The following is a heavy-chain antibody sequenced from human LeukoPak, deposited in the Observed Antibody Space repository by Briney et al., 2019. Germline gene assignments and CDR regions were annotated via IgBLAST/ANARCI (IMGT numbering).Heavy chain of an antibody. J-gene: IGHJ6*02. D-gene: IGHD3-3*01. CDR3: ARVPPLGVNV. CDR2: IDHSGST. V-gene: IGHV4-34*01. CDR1: GGPFSGYF. Sequence: SETLSLTCAVCGGPFSGYFWTWIRQPPGKGLEWIGEIDHSGSTNYNPSLKSRVTISVDTSKNQFSLKLSSVTAADTAVYYCARVPPLGVNVWGQGTTVTVSS.